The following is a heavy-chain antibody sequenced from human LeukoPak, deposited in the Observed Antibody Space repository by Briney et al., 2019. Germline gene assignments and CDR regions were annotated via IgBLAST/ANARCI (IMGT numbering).Heavy chain of an antibody. CDR1: GGSISSGSSY. D-gene: IGHD2/OR15-2a*01. CDR3: TRGDNT. J-gene: IGHJ5*02. Sequence: SETLSLTCTVSGGSISSGSSYWSWIRQPARKGLEWIGRIYTSGNTNYKPSLQSRVTISVDTAKNQFSLKLGSGTAADTAVYYCTRGDNTWGQGTLVTVSS. V-gene: IGHV4-61*02. CDR2: IYTSGNT.